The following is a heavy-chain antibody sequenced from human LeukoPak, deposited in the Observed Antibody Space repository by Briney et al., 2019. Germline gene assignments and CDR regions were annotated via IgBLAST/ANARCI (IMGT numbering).Heavy chain of an antibody. CDR3: ASFNSYSGYDYVRDY. J-gene: IGHJ4*02. CDR1: GYTFTSYY. V-gene: IGHV1-69*13. Sequence: SVKVSCKASGYTFTSYYMHWVRQAPGQGLEWMGGIIPIFGTANYAQKFQGRVTITADESTSTAYMELSSLRSEDTAVYYCASFNSYSGYDYVRDYWGQVTLVTVSS. D-gene: IGHD5-12*01. CDR2: IIPIFGTA.